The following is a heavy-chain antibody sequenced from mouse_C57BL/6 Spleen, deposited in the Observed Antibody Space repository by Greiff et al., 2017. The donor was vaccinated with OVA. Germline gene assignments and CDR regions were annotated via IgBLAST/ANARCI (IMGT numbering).Heavy chain of an antibody. CDR2: ISGGGGNT. Sequence: EVQVVESGGGLVKPGGSLKLSCAASGFTFSSYTMSWVRQTPEKRLEWVATISGGGGNTYYPDSVKGRFTISRDNAKNTLYLQRSSLRSEDTALYYCARNDYDVGYYAMDYWGQGTSVTVSS. V-gene: IGHV5-9*01. CDR3: ARNDYDVGYYAMDY. CDR1: GFTFSSYT. J-gene: IGHJ4*01. D-gene: IGHD2-4*01.